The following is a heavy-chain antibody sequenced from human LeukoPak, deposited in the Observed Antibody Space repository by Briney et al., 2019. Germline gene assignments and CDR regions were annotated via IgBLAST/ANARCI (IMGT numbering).Heavy chain of an antibody. CDR1: GYTLTELS. CDR3: ATSESGWSEFDY. CDR2: FDPEDGET. D-gene: IGHD6-19*01. Sequence: ASVKVSCKVSGYTLTELSMHWVRQAPGKGLEWMGGFDPEDGETIYAQKFQGRVTMTEDTSTDTAYMELSSLRSEDTAVYYCATSESGWSEFDYWGQGTLVTVSS. J-gene: IGHJ4*02. V-gene: IGHV1-24*01.